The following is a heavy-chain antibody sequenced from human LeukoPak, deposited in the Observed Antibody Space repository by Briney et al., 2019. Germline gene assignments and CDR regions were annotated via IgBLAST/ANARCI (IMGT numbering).Heavy chain of an antibody. D-gene: IGHD4-23*01. CDR1: GFTLSSNY. CDR3: ARVPRDGGIPDAFDI. CDR2: IYSGGST. J-gene: IGHJ3*02. Sequence: PGGSLRLSCAASGFTLSSNYMSWVRQAPGKGLGWVSLIYSGGSTYYADSVKGRFTISRNNSKNTLSLQMNSLRADDTAVYYCARVPRDGGIPDAFDIWVQGTMVTVSS. V-gene: IGHV3-66*01.